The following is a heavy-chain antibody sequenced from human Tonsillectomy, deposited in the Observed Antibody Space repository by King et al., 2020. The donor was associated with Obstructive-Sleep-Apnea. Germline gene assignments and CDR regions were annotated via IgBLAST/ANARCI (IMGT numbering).Heavy chain of an antibody. CDR3: ARDLAAAANGDYFDY. CDR2: IYYSGST. J-gene: IGHJ4*02. CDR1: GGSISSSDYF. D-gene: IGHD6-13*01. Sequence: QLQESGPGLVKPSETLSVTCTVSGGSISSSDYFWGWIRQPPGKGLEWIGSIYYSGSTYYNPSLKSRVTISLDTSKNQISLKLSSVTAADTAVYYCARDLAAAANGDYFDYWGQGTLVTVSS. V-gene: IGHV4-39*07.